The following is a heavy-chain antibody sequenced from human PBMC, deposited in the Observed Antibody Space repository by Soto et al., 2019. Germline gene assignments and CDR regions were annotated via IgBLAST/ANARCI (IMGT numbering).Heavy chain of an antibody. J-gene: IGHJ6*03. CDR1: GGSIRSHF. D-gene: IGHD2-15*01. Sequence: PSETLSLTCTVSGGSIRSHFWSWIRQPPGKGLEWIGYIYYSGSTSYNPSLKSRVTMSVDTSRNQFSLKLISETAADTAVYYCARVVVAATGYYMDVWGKGTTVTLSS. CDR2: IYYSGST. CDR3: ARVVVAATGYYMDV. V-gene: IGHV4-59*08.